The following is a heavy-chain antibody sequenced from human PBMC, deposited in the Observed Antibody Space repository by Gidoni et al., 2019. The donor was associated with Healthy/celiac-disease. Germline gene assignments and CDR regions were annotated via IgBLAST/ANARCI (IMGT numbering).Heavy chain of an antibody. CDR1: GGSFSGYY. J-gene: IGHJ4*02. D-gene: IGHD2-15*01. CDR2: INHSGST. Sequence: QVQLQQWGAGLLKPSATLSLTCAVYGGSFSGYYWSWIRQPPGKGLEWIGEINHSGSTNYNPSLKSRVTISVDTSKNQFSLKLSSVTAADTAVYYCARGQGLRRMGHFDYWGQGTLVTVSS. V-gene: IGHV4-34*01. CDR3: ARGQGLRRMGHFDY.